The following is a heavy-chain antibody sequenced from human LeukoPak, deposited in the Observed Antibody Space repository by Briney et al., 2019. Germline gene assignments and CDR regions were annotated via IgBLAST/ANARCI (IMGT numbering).Heavy chain of an antibody. D-gene: IGHD2-21*01. J-gene: IGHJ4*02. CDR3: ERGLEFHDSETYDY. V-gene: IGHV3-21*01. CDR1: GGSISSSN. Sequence: PSETLSLTCAVSGGSISSSNWWNWVRQPPGKGLEWVSSISSSSSYIYYADSVKGRITISRDNAKNSLYLQMNSLRAEDTAVYYCERGLEFHDSETYDYWGQGTLVTVSS. CDR2: ISSSSSYI.